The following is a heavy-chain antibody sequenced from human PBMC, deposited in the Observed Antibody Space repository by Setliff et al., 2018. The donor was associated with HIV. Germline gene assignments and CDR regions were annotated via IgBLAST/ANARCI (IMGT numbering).Heavy chain of an antibody. CDR1: GFRFRSYW. J-gene: IGHJ4*02. D-gene: IGHD6-19*01. CDR2: VKQDGTET. Sequence: GGSLRLSCAASGFRFRSYWMSWVRQAPGKGLESAASVKQDGTETLYVDSVKGRFTISRDNAGNSLYLQMNSLRLEDTAVYYCTPQWPVGYWGQGTPVTVSS. V-gene: IGHV3-7*01. CDR3: TPQWPVGY.